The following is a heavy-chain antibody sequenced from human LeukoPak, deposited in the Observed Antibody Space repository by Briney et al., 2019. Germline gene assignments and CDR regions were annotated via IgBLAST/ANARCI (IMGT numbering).Heavy chain of an antibody. J-gene: IGHJ3*02. CDR3: ARGPRIYDILTGYYNDAFDI. CDR2: IYHSGST. V-gene: IGHV4-4*02. D-gene: IGHD3-9*01. Sequence: SGTLSLTCAVSGGSISSSNWWSWVRQPPGKGLEWIGEIYHSGSTNYNPSLKSRVTISVDKSKNQFSLKLSSVTAADTAVYYCARGPRIYDILTGYYNDAFDIWGQGTMVTVSS. CDR1: GGSISSSNW.